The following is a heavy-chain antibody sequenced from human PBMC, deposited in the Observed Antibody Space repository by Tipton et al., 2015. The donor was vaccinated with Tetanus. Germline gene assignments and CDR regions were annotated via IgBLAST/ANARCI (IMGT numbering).Heavy chain of an antibody. CDR3: ARLGRQGGALRKLYYYYFLDV. CDR1: GYIFATNW. D-gene: IGHD3-16*01. CDR2: IYPSDSGT. Sequence: VQLVQSGAEVKKPGESLKISCKASGYIFATNWIGWVRQMPGKGLEWMGIIYPSDSGTRYSPSFQGQVTISVDKSINTAYLQWSSRKASDTAMYFCARLGRQGGALRKLYYYYFLDVWGKGTTVTVSS. J-gene: IGHJ6*03. V-gene: IGHV5-51*01.